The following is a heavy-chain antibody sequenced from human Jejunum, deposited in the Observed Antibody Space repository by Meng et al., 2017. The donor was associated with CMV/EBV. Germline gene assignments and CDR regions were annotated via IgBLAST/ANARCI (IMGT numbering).Heavy chain of an antibody. V-gene: IGHV4-59*01. CDR2: YYSGST. D-gene: IGHD6-13*01. CDR1: GASISNYY. J-gene: IGHJ4*02. Sequence: TVSGASISNYYWGWIRQSPEKGLEWIVYYSGSTNYNPSLRSRVTMALDTSKNQLSLRLSFVTVEGTAVYYCARDPKASSWYHFDYWGQGMLVTVSS. CDR3: ARDPKASSWYHFDY.